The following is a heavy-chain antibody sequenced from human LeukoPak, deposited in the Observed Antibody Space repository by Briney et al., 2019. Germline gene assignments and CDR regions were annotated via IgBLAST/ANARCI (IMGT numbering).Heavy chain of an antibody. Sequence: PGGSLRLSCAASGFTFSSYGMHWVRQAPGKGLEWVAFIRYDGSNKYYADSVKGRFTISRDNSKNTLYLQMNSLRAEDTAVYYCAKDPSPGYCSSTSCYFVDYWGQGTLVTVSS. CDR1: GFTFSSYG. V-gene: IGHV3-30*02. J-gene: IGHJ4*02. CDR2: IRYDGSNK. CDR3: AKDPSPGYCSSTSCYFVDY. D-gene: IGHD2-2*01.